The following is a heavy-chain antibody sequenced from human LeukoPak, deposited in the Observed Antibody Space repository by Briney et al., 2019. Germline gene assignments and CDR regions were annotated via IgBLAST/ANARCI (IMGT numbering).Heavy chain of an antibody. CDR3: AKDASPNPMPLFDY. Sequence: GGSLRLSCAASGFIFSSFAMSWVRQGPGERLGWVSVISGSGGSTFYADSVKGRFTVSRDNSKNTLYLQMNNLTAEDTAVYYCAKDASPNPMPLFDYWGQGTLVTVSS. CDR1: GFIFSSFA. CDR2: ISGSGGST. J-gene: IGHJ4*02. V-gene: IGHV3-23*01. D-gene: IGHD2-2*01.